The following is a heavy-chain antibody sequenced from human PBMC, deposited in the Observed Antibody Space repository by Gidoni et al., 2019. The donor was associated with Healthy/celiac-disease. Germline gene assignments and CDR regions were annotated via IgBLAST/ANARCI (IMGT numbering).Heavy chain of an antibody. CDR3: ARGASTLITGTTYDFDY. D-gene: IGHD1-7*01. CDR2: IGTAGDT. Sequence: EVQLVESGGGLVLTGGSLTRLCPASGLLFSSYDMHWVRQATGKSLEWVSAIGTAGDTYYPGSVKGRFTISRENAKNSLYLQMNSLRAGDTAVYYCARGASTLITGTTYDFDYWGQGTLVTVSS. CDR1: GLLFSSYD. V-gene: IGHV3-13*01. J-gene: IGHJ4*02.